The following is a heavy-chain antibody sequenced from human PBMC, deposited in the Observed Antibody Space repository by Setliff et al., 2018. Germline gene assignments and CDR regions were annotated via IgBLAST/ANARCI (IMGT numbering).Heavy chain of an antibody. CDR2: IYDSGSS. CDR3: GRGFSRIEGWGNWFDP. V-gene: IGHV4-39*01. CDR1: GGSVSNSGFF. J-gene: IGHJ5*02. Sequence: KPSETLSLTCTVSGGSVSNSGFFWGWLRQAPGKGLEWIGNIYDSGSSNYNASLKSRLIITRDTSKNQISLKLTSVTAADTAVYYCGRGFSRIEGWGNWFDPWGQGILVTASS. D-gene: IGHD2-15*01.